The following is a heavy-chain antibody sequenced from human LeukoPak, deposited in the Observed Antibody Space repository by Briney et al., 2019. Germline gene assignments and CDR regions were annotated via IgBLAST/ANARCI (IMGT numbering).Heavy chain of an antibody. D-gene: IGHD3-22*01. V-gene: IGHV4-34*01. CDR2: INHSGST. J-gene: IGHJ4*02. Sequence: PSETLSLTCAVYGGSFSGYYWSWIRQPPGKGLEWIGEINHSGSTNYNPSLKSRVTISVDTSKNQFSLKLSSVTAADTAVYYCARSYYDSSGYTPYFDYWGQGTLVTVSS. CDR1: GGSFSGYY. CDR3: ARSYYDSSGYTPYFDY.